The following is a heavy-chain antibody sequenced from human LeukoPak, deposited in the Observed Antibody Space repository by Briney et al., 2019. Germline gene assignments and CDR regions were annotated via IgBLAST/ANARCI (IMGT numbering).Heavy chain of an antibody. CDR2: INPSGGST. V-gene: IGHV1-46*01. CDR3: ARLDNMVRGITIVGATTSDY. CDR1: GYTFTSYY. D-gene: IGHD1-26*01. Sequence: ASVKVSCKASGYTFTSYYMHWVRQAPGQGLEWMGIINPSGGSTSYAQKFQGRVTMTRDTSTSTVYMELSSLRSEDTAVYYCARLDNMVRGITIVGATTSDYWGQGTLVTVSS. J-gene: IGHJ4*02.